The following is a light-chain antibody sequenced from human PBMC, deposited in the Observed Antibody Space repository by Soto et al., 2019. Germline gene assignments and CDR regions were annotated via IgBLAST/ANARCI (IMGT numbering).Light chain of an antibody. Sequence: EVVLTQSPGTLSLPPGEGATLSCRASQTVRNNYLAWYQQKPGQAPRLLIYDASSRATGIPDRFSGGGSGTDFTLTICSLQSEDFALYYCQLDNDWPLTFGQGCKVDI. V-gene: IGKV3D-20*02. CDR1: QTVRNNY. J-gene: IGKJ1*01. CDR3: QLDNDWPLT. CDR2: DAS.